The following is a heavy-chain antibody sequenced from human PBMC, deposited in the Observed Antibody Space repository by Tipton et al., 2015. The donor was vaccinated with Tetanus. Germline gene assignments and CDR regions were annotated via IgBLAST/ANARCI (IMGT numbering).Heavy chain of an antibody. CDR3: AGDGEKIMTSDRRQRRATNYYYHYGLDV. CDR1: GGSITNYY. Sequence: TLSLTCTVSGGSITNYYWNWIRQSPGKGLEWIGNIYHSESANYNPSLKSRVTISVDTSKNQITLTLKSVTAADTALYYCAGDGEKIMTSDRRQRRATNYYYHYGLDVWGQGTTVTVSS. CDR2: IYHSESA. D-gene: IGHD3-10*01. J-gene: IGHJ6*02. V-gene: IGHV4-59*01.